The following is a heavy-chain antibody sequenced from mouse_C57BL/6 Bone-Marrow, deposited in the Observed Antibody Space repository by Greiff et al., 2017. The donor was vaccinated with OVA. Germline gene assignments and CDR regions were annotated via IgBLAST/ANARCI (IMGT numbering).Heavy chain of an antibody. J-gene: IGHJ4*01. D-gene: IGHD2-4*01. CDR1: GYTFTSYC. CDR3: ASIYYECEKGAMDY. CDR2: IHPDSGST. Sequence: QVQLQQPGAELVKPGASVKLSCKASGYTFTSYCMHWVKQRPGQGLEWIGMIHPDSGSTNYNEKFKSKATLTVDKSSSTDYMELSSLTSEDSAVYDCASIYYECEKGAMDYWGQGTSVTVSS. V-gene: IGHV1-64*01.